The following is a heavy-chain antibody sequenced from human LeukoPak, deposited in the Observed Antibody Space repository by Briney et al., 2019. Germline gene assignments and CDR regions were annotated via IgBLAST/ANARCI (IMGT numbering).Heavy chain of an antibody. D-gene: IGHD2-15*01. V-gene: IGHV1-3*01. J-gene: IGHJ4*02. Sequence: GASVKVSCKASGYTFTSYAMHWVRQAPGQRLEWMGWINAGNGNTKYSQKFQGRVTMTRNTSISTAYMELSSLRSEDTAVYYCARGKCGRRGGSCYSSDYWGQGTLVTVSS. CDR3: ARGKCGRRGGSCYSSDY. CDR2: INAGNGNT. CDR1: GYTFTSYA.